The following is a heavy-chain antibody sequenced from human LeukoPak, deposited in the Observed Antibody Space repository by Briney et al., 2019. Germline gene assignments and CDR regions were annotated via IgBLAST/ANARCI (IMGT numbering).Heavy chain of an antibody. CDR3: AKDTGDCYDSSGTNDF. CDR1: GFTFSSYA. CDR2: ITNDGSNK. J-gene: IGHJ4*02. Sequence: PGRSLRLSCAASGFTFSSYAMHWVRQAPGKGLEWVAVITNDGSNKYYADSVKGRFTISRDNSKNTLYLQMNSLRAEDTAVYYCAKDTGDCYDSSGTNDFWGQGTLVTVSS. D-gene: IGHD3-22*01. V-gene: IGHV3-30-3*01.